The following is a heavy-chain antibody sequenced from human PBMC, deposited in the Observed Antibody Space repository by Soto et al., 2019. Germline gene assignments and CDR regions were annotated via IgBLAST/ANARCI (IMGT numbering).Heavy chain of an antibody. D-gene: IGHD5-12*01. CDR1: GFSLSTRGVA. CDR3: AHRPRGYAYDFDY. V-gene: IGHV2-5*02. J-gene: IGHJ4*02. CDR2: IYWDEDK. Sequence: QITLKESGPTLVKPTQTLTLTCTFSGFSLSTRGVAVGWFRQPPGKALAWLALIYWDEDKWYSPSLKSRLTITDDTSKIQVVLTMTNMDPGDTATYYCAHRPRGYAYDFDYWGQGTRVTVSS.